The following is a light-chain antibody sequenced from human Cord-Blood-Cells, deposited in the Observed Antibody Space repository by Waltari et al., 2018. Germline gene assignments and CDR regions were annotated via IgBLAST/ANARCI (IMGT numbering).Light chain of an antibody. Sequence: EIVLTHSPGPLSLSPGERATLSCRASQSVSSRYVAWYPQKPGQAPRLIIYGASSRATGIPDRCSGRGAGRDFALSIGRLEPEDFAVYYWEQYGSSRPPFGGGTKVGIK. J-gene: IGKJ4*01. CDR2: GAS. V-gene: IGKV3-20*01. CDR3: EQYGSSRPP. CDR1: QSVSSRY.